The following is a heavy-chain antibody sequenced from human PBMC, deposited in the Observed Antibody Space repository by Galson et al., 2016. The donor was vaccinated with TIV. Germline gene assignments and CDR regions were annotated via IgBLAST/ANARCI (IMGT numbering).Heavy chain of an antibody. CDR1: GLSVSINY. J-gene: IGHJ6*02. Sequence: SLRLSCAASGLSVSINYMAWVRQAPGKGLEWVSLISAGGNTYYPDSVKGRFTISRDNSKNTLYHQMNSLRVEDTAVYYCARDRVVDATYYYYYYGMDVWGQGTAVIVSS. D-gene: IGHD2-15*01. V-gene: IGHV3-66*02. CDR3: ARDRVVDATYYYYYYGMDV. CDR2: ISAGGNT.